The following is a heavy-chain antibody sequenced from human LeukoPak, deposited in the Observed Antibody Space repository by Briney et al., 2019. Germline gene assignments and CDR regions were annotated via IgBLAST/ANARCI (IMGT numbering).Heavy chain of an antibody. CDR2: ISGSGGST. CDR1: GFTFSSYG. J-gene: IGHJ4*02. Sequence: RPGGSLRLSCAASGFTFSSYGMHWVRQAPGKGLEWVSAISGSGGSTYYADSVKGRFTISRDNSKNTLYLQMNSLRAEDTAVYYCAKDAVGATTSDYWGQGTLVTVSS. CDR3: AKDAVGATTSDY. D-gene: IGHD1-26*01. V-gene: IGHV3-23*01.